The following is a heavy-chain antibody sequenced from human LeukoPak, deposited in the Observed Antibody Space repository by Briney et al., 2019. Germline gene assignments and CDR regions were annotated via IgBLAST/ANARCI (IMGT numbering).Heavy chain of an antibody. CDR3: ARLKSARGIAVAATGWFDP. CDR1: GYTFTSYG. J-gene: IGHJ5*02. V-gene: IGHV1-18*01. CDR2: ISAYNGNT. D-gene: IGHD6-19*01. Sequence: GASVKVSCKASGYTFTSYGISWVRQAPGQGLEWMGWISAYNGNTNYAQKLQGRVTMTTDTSTSTAYMELRSLRSDDTAVYYCARLKSARGIAVAATGWFDPWGQGTLVTVSP.